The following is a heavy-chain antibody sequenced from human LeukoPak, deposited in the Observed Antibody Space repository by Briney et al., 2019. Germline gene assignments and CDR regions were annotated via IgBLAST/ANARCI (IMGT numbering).Heavy chain of an antibody. J-gene: IGHJ4*02. CDR1: GGSISSYY. CDR2: IYYSGST. Sequence: SETLSLTCTVSGGSISSYYWSWIRQPPGKGLEWIGYIYYSGSTNYNPSLKSRVTISVDTSKNQFSLKLSSVTAADTAVYYCARSPGALVVVAAPYFDYWGQGTLVTVSS. D-gene: IGHD2-15*01. CDR3: ARSPGALVVVAAPYFDY. V-gene: IGHV4-59*08.